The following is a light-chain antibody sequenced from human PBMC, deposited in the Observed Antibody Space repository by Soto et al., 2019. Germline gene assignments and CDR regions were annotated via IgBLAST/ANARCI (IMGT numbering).Light chain of an antibody. CDR1: SSDVGSYNL. J-gene: IGLJ2*01. CDR2: EGS. CDR3: CSYAGSRVV. Sequence: QSVLTQPASVSGSPGQSITISRTGTSSDVGSYNLVSWYQQHPGKAPKLMIYEGSKRPSGVSNRFSGSKSGNTASLTISGLQAEDEADYYCCSYAGSRVVFGGGTKLTVL. V-gene: IGLV2-23*01.